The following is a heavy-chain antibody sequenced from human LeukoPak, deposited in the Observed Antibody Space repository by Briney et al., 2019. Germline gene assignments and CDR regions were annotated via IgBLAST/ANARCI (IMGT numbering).Heavy chain of an antibody. CDR3: ARDLSLGRHDYGEPFDY. Sequence: GASVKVSCETSGYTFTDYGISWVRQAPGQGPEWMGRISGYNGNTNYVQKFQGRVTMTTDTSTSTAYMELRSLRSDDTAFYYCARDLSLGRHDYGEPFDYWGQGTLVTVSS. J-gene: IGHJ4*02. CDR1: GYTFTDYG. CDR2: ISGYNGNT. V-gene: IGHV1-18*01. D-gene: IGHD4-17*01.